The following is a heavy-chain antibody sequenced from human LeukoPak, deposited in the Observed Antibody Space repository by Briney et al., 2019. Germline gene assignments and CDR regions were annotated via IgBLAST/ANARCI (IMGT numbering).Heavy chain of an antibody. V-gene: IGHV3-30-3*01. D-gene: IGHD2-15*01. Sequence: PGGSLRLSCAASGFTFSSYAMHWVRQAPGKGLEWVAVISYDRSTKYYADSVKGRFTISRDNSRNTLYLQMNSLRAEDTAVYYCARDLGYCSGSTCDVGYFDYWGQGTQVTVSS. CDR1: GFTFSSYA. CDR2: ISYDRSTK. CDR3: ARDLGYCSGSTCDVGYFDY. J-gene: IGHJ4*02.